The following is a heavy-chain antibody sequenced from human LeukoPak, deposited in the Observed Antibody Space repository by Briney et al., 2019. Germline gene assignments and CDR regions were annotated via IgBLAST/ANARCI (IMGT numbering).Heavy chain of an antibody. V-gene: IGHV3-13*01. CDR3: ARGERGRWTSKNYYYGMDV. CDR1: GFTFSSYD. D-gene: IGHD3-10*01. J-gene: IGHJ6*02. Sequence: GGSLRLSCAASGFTFSSYDMHWARQATGKGLEWVSAIGTAGDTYYPGSVKGRFTISRENAKNSLYLQMNSLRAGDTAVYYCARGERGRWTSKNYYYGMDVWGQGTTVTVSS. CDR2: IGTAGDT.